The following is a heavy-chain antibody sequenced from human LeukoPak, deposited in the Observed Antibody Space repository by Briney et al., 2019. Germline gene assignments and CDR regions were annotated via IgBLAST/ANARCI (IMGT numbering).Heavy chain of an antibody. CDR3: ARHDDYGAFDI. CDR2: IYYSGST. V-gene: IGHV4-59*01. CDR1: GGSISSYY. J-gene: IGHJ3*02. D-gene: IGHD4-17*01. Sequence: SETLSLTCTVSGGSISSYYWSWIRQPPGKGLEWIGYIYYSGSTNYNPSLKSRVTISVDTSKNQFSLKLSSVTAAHTAVYYCARHDDYGAFDIWGQGTMVTVSS.